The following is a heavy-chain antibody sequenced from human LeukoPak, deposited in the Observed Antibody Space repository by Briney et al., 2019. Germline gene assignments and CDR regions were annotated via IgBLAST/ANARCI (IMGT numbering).Heavy chain of an antibody. V-gene: IGHV4-30-4*07. CDR1: GGSISSGGYS. CDR2: IYYSGST. CDR3: ARGTYYDILTGYYRPHFFDY. D-gene: IGHD3-9*01. J-gene: IGHJ4*02. Sequence: SQTLSLTCAVSGGSISSGGYSWSWIRQPPGKGLEWIGYIYYSGSTYYNPSLKSRVTISVDTSKNQFSLKLSSVTAADTAVYYCARGTYYDILTGYYRPHFFDYWGQGTLVTVSS.